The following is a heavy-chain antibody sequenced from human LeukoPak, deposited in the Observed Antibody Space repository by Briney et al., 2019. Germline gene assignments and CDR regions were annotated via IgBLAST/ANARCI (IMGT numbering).Heavy chain of an antibody. D-gene: IGHD3-22*01. V-gene: IGHV1-69*13. CDR3: ARDGSSFDSSGGDDY. J-gene: IGHJ4*02. Sequence: ASVKVSCKASGGTFSSYAISWVRQAPGQGLEWMGGIIPIFGTAYYAQKFQGRVTITADESTSTAYMELSSLRSEDTAVYYCARDGSSFDSSGGDDYWGQGTLVTVSS. CDR1: GGTFSSYA. CDR2: IIPIFGTA.